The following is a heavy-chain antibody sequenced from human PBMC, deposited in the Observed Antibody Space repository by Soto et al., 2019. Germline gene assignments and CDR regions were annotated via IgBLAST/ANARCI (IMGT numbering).Heavy chain of an antibody. Sequence: QAQLVQSGAELRKPGASVKVSCKASGYTIGDYYLHWVRQAPGQGLEWMGWINPHSGGTKYAQKFQGRVTMTRDTSISTAYMDLSSLRFNDTALYYCARDKRQITSSWYSYGMDVWGQGTTVTVSS. CDR2: INPHSGGT. J-gene: IGHJ6*02. CDR1: GYTIGDYY. CDR3: ARDKRQITSSWYSYGMDV. V-gene: IGHV1-2*02. D-gene: IGHD2-15*01.